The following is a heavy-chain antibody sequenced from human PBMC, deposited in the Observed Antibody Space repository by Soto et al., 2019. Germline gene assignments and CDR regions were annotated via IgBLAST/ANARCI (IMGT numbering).Heavy chain of an antibody. CDR1: GFNFNSYT. D-gene: IGHD2-15*01. Sequence: GGSLRLSCAASGFNFNSYTINWLRQAPGKRLEWLSSISSSGYIFSTDSVRGRFTISRDNAKNSVYLQINSLRAEDTAVYFCARDCSGGSCYPGMDVWGQGTTVTVSS. V-gene: IGHV3-21*01. J-gene: IGHJ6*02. CDR2: ISSSGYI. CDR3: ARDCSGGSCYPGMDV.